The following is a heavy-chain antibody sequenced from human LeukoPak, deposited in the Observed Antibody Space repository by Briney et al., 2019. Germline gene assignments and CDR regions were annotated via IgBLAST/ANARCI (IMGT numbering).Heavy chain of an antibody. CDR1: GGSISSNSYY. CDR2: IHYTGST. CDR3: ARRSVSSQSFDF. V-gene: IGHV4-39*01. Sequence: SETLSLTCTVSGGSISSNSYYWGWVRQPPGKGLEWIGSIHYTGSTYYNPSLKSLLTISVDTSKNQFSLRLSSVTDADTAVYYCARRSVSSQSFDFWGQGTLVTVSS. J-gene: IGHJ5*01.